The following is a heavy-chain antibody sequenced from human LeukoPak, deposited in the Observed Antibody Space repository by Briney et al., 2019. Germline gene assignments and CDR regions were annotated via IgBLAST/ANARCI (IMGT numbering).Heavy chain of an antibody. D-gene: IGHD1-1*01. V-gene: IGHV4-30-2*01. Sequence: PSQTLSLTCAVSGGSISSGGYSWSWIRQPPGKGLEWIGYIYHSGSTYYNPSLKSRVTISLDRSKNQFSLKLSSVTAADTAVYYCARGTVSKPGHRPESGYFDLWGRGTLVTVSS. CDR3: ARGTVSKPGHRPESGYFDL. CDR2: IYHSGST. J-gene: IGHJ2*01. CDR1: GGSISSGGYS.